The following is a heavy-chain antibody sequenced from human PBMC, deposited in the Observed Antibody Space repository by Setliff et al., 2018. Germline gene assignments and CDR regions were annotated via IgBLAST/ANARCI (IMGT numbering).Heavy chain of an antibody. V-gene: IGHV3-7*01. CDR2: IKQDGGEK. CDR1: GFTFSAHY. CDR3: ARGSGWYDF. D-gene: IGHD6-19*01. Sequence: GGSLRLSCAASGFTFSAHYMDWLRQAPGKGLEWVANIKQDGGEKYYVDSVKGRFTISRDNAKNSLYLQMNSLRAEDTAVYYCARGSGWYDFWGQGTLVTVSS. J-gene: IGHJ4*02.